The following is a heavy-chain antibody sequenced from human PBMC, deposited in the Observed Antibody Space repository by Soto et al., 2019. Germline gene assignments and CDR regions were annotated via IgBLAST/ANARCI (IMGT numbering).Heavy chain of an antibody. V-gene: IGHV3-30*18. CDR2: ISYDGSNK. CDR1: GFTFSSYG. J-gene: IGHJ6*02. CDR3: AKDGGVTIWTYYGMDV. D-gene: IGHD3-10*01. Sequence: PGGSLRLSCAASGFTFSSYGMHWVRQAPGKGLEWVAVISYDGSNKYYAESVKGRFTISRDNSKNTLYLQMNSLRAEDTAVYYCAKDGGVTIWTYYGMDVWGQGTTVTVSS.